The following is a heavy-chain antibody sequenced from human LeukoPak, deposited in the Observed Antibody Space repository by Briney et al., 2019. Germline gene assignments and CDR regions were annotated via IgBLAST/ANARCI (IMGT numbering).Heavy chain of an antibody. Sequence: GGSLRLSCAASGFTFSSYSMNWVRQAPGKGLEWVSSINSSSSYIYYADSVKGRFTISRDNAKNSLYLQMNSLRAEDTAVYYCARDLNGALNWFDPWGQGTLVTVSS. D-gene: IGHD3-10*01. CDR1: GFTFSSYS. J-gene: IGHJ5*02. CDR3: ARDLNGALNWFDP. CDR2: INSSSSYI. V-gene: IGHV3-21*01.